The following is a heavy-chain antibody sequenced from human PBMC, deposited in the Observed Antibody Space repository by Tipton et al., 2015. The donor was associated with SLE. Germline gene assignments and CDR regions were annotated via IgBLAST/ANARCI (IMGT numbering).Heavy chain of an antibody. Sequence: LRLSCTVSGGSISSYYWSWIRQPPGKGLEWIGYIYYSGSINYNPSLKSRVTISVDTSKNQFSLKLSSVTAADTAVYYCARGSVVPSYYYYGMDVWGQGTTVTVSS. J-gene: IGHJ6*02. CDR1: GGSISSYY. V-gene: IGHV4-59*01. D-gene: IGHD2-2*01. CDR2: IYYSGSI. CDR3: ARGSVVPSYYYYGMDV.